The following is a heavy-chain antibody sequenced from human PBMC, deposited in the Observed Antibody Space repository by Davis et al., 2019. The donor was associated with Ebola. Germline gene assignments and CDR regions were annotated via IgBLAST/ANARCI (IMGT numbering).Heavy chain of an antibody. D-gene: IGHD5-24*01. CDR1: GFTVSSNY. Sequence: PGGSLRLSCAASGFTVSSNYMSWVRQAPGKGLEWVSVIYIDGTTYYADSVRGRFTISRDNSKNTLFLQMNSLRAEDTAVYYCARGDGYNYFDYWGQGTLVTVSS. CDR3: ARGDGYNYFDY. V-gene: IGHV3-53*01. CDR2: IYIDGTT. J-gene: IGHJ4*02.